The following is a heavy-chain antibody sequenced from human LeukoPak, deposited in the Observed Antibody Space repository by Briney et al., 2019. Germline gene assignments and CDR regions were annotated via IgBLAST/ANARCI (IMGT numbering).Heavy chain of an antibody. J-gene: IGHJ6*03. CDR3: ARVLAVAGYYYMDV. V-gene: IGHV4-4*07. CDR1: GDAVYY. CDR2: IYTSGST. Sequence: SETLSLTCTVSGDAVYYWSWIRQPAGKGLEWIGRIYTSGSTNYNPSLKSRVTMSVDTSKNQFSLKLSSVTAADTAVYYCARVLAVAGYYYMDVWGKGTTVTISS. D-gene: IGHD6-19*01.